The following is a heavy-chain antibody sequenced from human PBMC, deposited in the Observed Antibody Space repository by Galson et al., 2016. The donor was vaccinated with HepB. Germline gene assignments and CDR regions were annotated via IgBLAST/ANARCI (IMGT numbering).Heavy chain of an antibody. J-gene: IGHJ1*01. CDR3: ARVAVAGEGYFQH. CDR2: INADSGAT. D-gene: IGHD3-10*01. CDR1: GYTFTSHA. V-gene: IGHV1-3*01. Sequence: SVKVSCKASGYTFTSHAIHWVRQAPGKRLEWMGWINADSGATKLSQKFQGRVTITRETSASTAYMDLNSLTSEDTAVYYCARVAVAGEGYFQHWGQGTLVTVSS.